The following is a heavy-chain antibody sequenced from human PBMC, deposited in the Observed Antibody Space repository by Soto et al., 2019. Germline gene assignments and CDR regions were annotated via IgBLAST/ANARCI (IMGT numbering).Heavy chain of an antibody. V-gene: IGHV4-59*01. D-gene: IGHD1-1*01. J-gene: IGHJ4*02. CDR3: ARVNTIGLTLDY. Sequence: SETLSLTCTVSGGSISSYYWSWIRQPPGKGLEWIGYIYYSGSTNYNPSLKSRVTISVDTSKNQFSLKLSSVTAADTAVYYCARVNTIGLTLDYWGQGTLVTVSS. CDR2: IYYSGST. CDR1: GGSISSYY.